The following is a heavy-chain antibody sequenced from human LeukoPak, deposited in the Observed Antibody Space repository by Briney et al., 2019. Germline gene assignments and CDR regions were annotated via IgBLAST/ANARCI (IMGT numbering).Heavy chain of an antibody. CDR1: GYTFTGYY. D-gene: IGHD4-17*01. V-gene: IGHV1-2*02. J-gene: IGHJ5*02. CDR2: INPNSGGT. Sequence: ASVTVSCTASGYTFTGYYMHWVRQAPGQGLEWMGWINPNSGGTNYAQKFQGGVTMTRDTSISTAYMELSRLRSDDTAVYYCARGVYGDYGRMYNWFDPWGQGTLVTVSS. CDR3: ARGVYGDYGRMYNWFDP.